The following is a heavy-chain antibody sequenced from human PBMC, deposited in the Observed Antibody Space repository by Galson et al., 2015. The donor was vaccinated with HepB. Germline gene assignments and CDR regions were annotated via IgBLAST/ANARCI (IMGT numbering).Heavy chain of an antibody. CDR2: IRASGGTT. CDR1: GFTFDTYA. CDR3: AKDGARSVCSAYGWGSVRGPHYDY. V-gene: IGHV3-23*01. Sequence: SLRLSCAASGFTFDTYAMTWVRQAPGKGLEWVSGIRASGGTTYYTDSVKGRFIISRDNSKNTLYLQMNSLRAEDTALYYCAKDGARSVCSAYGWGSVRGPHYDYWGQGPLATVSS. J-gene: IGHJ4*02. D-gene: IGHD3-16*01.